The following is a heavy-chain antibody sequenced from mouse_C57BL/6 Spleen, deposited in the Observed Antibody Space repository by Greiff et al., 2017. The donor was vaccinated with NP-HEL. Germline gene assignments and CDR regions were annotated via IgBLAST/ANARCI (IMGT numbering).Heavy chain of an antibody. CDR2: INPNNGGT. D-gene: IGHD3-2*02. Sequence: VQLHQSGPELVKPGASVKIPCKASGYTFTDYYMDWVKQSHGQSLEWIGDINPNNGGTIYNQKFKGKATLTVDKSSSTAYMELRSLTSEDTAVYYGAREGSGYGAMDYWGQGTSVTVSS. CDR1: GYTFTDYY. CDR3: AREGSGYGAMDY. J-gene: IGHJ4*01. V-gene: IGHV1-18*01.